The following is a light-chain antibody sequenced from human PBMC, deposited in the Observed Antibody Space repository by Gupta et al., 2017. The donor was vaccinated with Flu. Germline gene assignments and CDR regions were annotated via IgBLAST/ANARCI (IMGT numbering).Light chain of an antibody. Sequence: QSALTQPASVSESPGQSITISCTGTSSDIGGYNYVSWYQQHPGKAPKLMIYEVSNRPSGLANRFSGSKSGNTASLTISGRKAEDEADYYGCAGRSTSTHVFGTGTKVTVL. J-gene: IGLJ1*01. V-gene: IGLV2-14*03. CDR2: EVS. CDR1: SSDIGGYNY. CDR3: CAGRSTSTHV.